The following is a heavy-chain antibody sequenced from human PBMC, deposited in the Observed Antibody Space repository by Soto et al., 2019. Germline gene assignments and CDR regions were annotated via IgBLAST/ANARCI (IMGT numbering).Heavy chain of an antibody. CDR1: GYTVSELA. CDR2: FDPEAGEK. CDR3: ATLYDSSGFHRRYYFDS. V-gene: IGHV1-24*01. Sequence: ASVKVSCKVSGYTVSELAMNWLRQGPGKALEWIGGFDPEAGEKIFSQKFQGRVITTEDTSTDFAYMDLTSVTSDDTAVYYCATLYDSSGFHRRYYFDSRGQGTLVTVS. J-gene: IGHJ4*02. D-gene: IGHD3-22*01.